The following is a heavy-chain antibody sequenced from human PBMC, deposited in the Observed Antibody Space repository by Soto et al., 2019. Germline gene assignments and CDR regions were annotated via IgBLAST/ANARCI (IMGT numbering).Heavy chain of an antibody. CDR3: AKDGSYYDSPTESDY. J-gene: IGHJ4*02. Sequence: EVQLLESGGGLVQPGGSLRLSCAASGFTFSSYVMTWVRQAPGQGLEWVSSISGSGGSTYLADSVKGRFTISRDNSKNTVYLQMNSLRAEDTAVYYCAKDGSYYDSPTESDYRGQGTLVTVAS. D-gene: IGHD3-22*01. CDR1: GFTFSSYV. V-gene: IGHV3-23*01. CDR2: ISGSGGST.